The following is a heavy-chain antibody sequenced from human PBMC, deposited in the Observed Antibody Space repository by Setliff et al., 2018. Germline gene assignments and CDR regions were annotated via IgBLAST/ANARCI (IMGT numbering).Heavy chain of an antibody. Sequence: ASVKVSCKASGYTLTTYFMNWVRQAPGQGLEWMGWISAYNGNTKYAQKLQGRVTMATDISTSTAYMELRSLRSDDTAVYYCARARGSGARAFDIWGQGTMVTVSS. CDR3: ARARGSGARAFDI. V-gene: IGHV1-18*01. J-gene: IGHJ3*02. CDR2: ISAYNGNT. D-gene: IGHD1-26*01. CDR1: GYTLTTYF.